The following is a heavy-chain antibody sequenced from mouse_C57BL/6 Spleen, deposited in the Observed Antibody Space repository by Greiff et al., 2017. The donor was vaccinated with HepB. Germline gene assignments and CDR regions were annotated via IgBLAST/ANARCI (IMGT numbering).Heavy chain of an antibody. V-gene: IGHV1-82*01. CDR1: GYAFSSSW. J-gene: IGHJ2*01. CDR2: IYPGDGDT. CDR3: ARDGGLLPFDY. Sequence: QVQLKESGPELVKPGASVKISCKASGYAFSSSWMNWVKQRPGKGLEWIGRIYPGDGDTNYNGKFKGKATLTADKSSSTAYMQLSSLTSEDSAVYFCARDGGLLPFDYWGQSTTLTVSS. D-gene: IGHD6-1*01.